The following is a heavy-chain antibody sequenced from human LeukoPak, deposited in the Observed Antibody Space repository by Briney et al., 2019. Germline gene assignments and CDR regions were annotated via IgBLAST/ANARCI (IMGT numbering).Heavy chain of an antibody. CDR3: ARLPAYSYGPDYYYYMDV. V-gene: IGHV1-69*13. J-gene: IGHJ6*03. CDR1: GGTFSSYA. Sequence: ASVKVSCKASGGTFSSYAICWVRQARGQGLEWMGGIIPIFGTANYAQKFQGRVTITADESTSTAYMELSSLRSEDTAVYYCARLPAYSYGPDYYYYMDVWGKGTTVTVSS. D-gene: IGHD5-18*01. CDR2: IIPIFGTA.